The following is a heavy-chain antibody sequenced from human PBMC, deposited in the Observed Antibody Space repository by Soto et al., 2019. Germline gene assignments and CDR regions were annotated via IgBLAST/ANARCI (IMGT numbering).Heavy chain of an antibody. CDR3: ARWVEVSLDYFDS. Sequence: TLSLTFAVSGAYMSKDYYEWSSVRQKPGKDLEWIGHMHHSGRTHYNPSLKSRVAVSVDTSKNQFSLYLNSVQAADTAVYYCARWVEVSLDYFDSWGQGIPVTVSS. D-gene: IGHD6-6*01. CDR2: MHHSGRT. J-gene: IGHJ4*02. CDR1: GAYMSKDYYE. V-gene: IGHV4-31*11.